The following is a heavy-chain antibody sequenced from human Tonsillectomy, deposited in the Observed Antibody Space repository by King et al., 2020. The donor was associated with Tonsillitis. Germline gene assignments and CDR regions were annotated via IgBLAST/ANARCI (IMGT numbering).Heavy chain of an antibody. D-gene: IGHD5-18*01. V-gene: IGHV6-1*01. Sequence: VQLQQSGPGLVKPSQTLSLTCAISGDSVSSNSAAWNWLRQSPSRGLEWLGRTYYRSKWFNDYAVSVKSRITINPDTSKNQFSLQLNSVTPEDTAVYYCARAGLDTAMVSLAYYYYYNMDVWGQGTTVTVSS. J-gene: IGHJ6*02. CDR3: ARAGLDTAMVSLAYYYYYNMDV. CDR1: GDSVSSNSAA. CDR2: TYYRSKWFN.